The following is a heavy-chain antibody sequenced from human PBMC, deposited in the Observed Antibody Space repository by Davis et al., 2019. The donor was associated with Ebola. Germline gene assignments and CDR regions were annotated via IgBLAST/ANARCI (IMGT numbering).Heavy chain of an antibody. CDR3: AHRLGRFGEWNFDY. Sequence: SGPTLVKPTQTLTLTCTFSGFSLRTSGMGVGWIRQPPGKALEWLALIYWDDDKRYRPSLKSRLTITKDTSKNQVVLTMINMDPVDTATYYCAHRLGRFGEWNFDYWGLGTLVTVSS. CDR2: IYWDDDK. CDR1: GFSLRTSGMG. D-gene: IGHD3-10*01. V-gene: IGHV2-5*02. J-gene: IGHJ4*02.